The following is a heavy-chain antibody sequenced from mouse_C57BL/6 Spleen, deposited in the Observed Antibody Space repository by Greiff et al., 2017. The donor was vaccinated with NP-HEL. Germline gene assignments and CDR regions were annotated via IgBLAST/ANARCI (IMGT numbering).Heavy chain of an antibody. J-gene: IGHJ1*03. D-gene: IGHD1-1*01. CDR1: GYTFTSYW. Sequence: VQLQQPGAELVMPGASVKLSCKASGYTFTSYWMHWVQQRPGQGLEWIGEIDPSDSYTNYNQKFKGKSTLTVDKYSSTAYMQLSSLTSEDSAVYYCASYYYGSSYGWYFDVWGTGTTVTVSS. CDR3: ASYYYGSSYGWYFDV. CDR2: IDPSDSYT. V-gene: IGHV1-69*01.